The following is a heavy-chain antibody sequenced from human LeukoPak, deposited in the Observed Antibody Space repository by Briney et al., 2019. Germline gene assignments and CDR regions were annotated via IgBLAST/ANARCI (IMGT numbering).Heavy chain of an antibody. CDR1: GFTFSSYG. J-gene: IGHJ3*02. CDR3: ARGTGYAPPRGAFDI. CDR2: ISGSGGST. V-gene: IGHV3-23*01. Sequence: PGGSLRLSCAASGFTFSSYGMSWVRQAPGKGLEWVSAISGSGGSTYYADSVKGRFTISRDNSKNTLYLQMNSLRAEDTAVYYCARGTGYAPPRGAFDIWGQGTMVTVSS. D-gene: IGHD2-2*01.